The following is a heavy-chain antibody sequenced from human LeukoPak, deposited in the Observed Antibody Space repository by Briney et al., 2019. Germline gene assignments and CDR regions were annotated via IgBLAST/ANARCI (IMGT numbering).Heavy chain of an antibody. V-gene: IGHV3-7*01. J-gene: IGHJ4*02. Sequence: GSHRLSCAASGFSFSDAWMSWARQAPGKGLELVANIKQDRSEKYYVDSVKGRFTISRDNAKNSLYLQMKSLRAEDTAVYYCARLREIPVFGVVTKSTSYFDYWGQGTLVTVSS. CDR3: ARLREIPVFGVVTKSTSYFDY. D-gene: IGHD3-3*01. CDR2: IKQDRSEK. CDR1: GFSFSDAW.